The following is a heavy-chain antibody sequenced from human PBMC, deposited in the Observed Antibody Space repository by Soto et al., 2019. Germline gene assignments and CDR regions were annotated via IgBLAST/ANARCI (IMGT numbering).Heavy chain of an antibody. D-gene: IGHD2-21*01. Sequence: EVQLVESGGGLVQPGGSLRLSCAASGFTFSPYSFTWVRQAPGKALEWVSYISGRRSAIYYADSVKGRFTISRDNAKNSMYLTMNSLRDEDTAVYYCATCASCGYYKYYAMVVWGQATTVTVSS. V-gene: IGHV3-48*02. CDR2: ISGRRSAI. CDR1: GFTFSPYS. CDR3: ATCASCGYYKYYAMVV. J-gene: IGHJ6*02.